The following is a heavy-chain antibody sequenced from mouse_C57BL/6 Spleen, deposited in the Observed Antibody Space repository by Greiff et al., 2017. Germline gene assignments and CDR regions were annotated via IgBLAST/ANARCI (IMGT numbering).Heavy chain of an antibody. CDR1: GYTFTDYE. CDR2: IDPETGGT. Sequence: LVESGAELVRPGASVTLSCKASGYTFTDYEMHWVKQTPVHGLEWIGAIDPETGGTAYNQKFKGKAILTADKSSSTAYMELRSLTSEDSAVYYCTRRGALLRTNYYAMDYWGQGTSVTVSS. D-gene: IGHD1-1*01. V-gene: IGHV1-15*01. J-gene: IGHJ4*01. CDR3: TRRGALLRTNYYAMDY.